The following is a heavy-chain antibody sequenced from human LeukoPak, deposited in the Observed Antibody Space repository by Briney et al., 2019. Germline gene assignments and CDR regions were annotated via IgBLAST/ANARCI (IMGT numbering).Heavy chain of an antibody. CDR1: GYTFTAYY. D-gene: IGHD1-14*01. CDR2: INPNSGGT. V-gene: IGHV1-2*02. CDR3: ARDAGDSREPTH. Sequence: ASVKVSCKASGYTFTAYYIHWVRQAPGQGLEWMGWINPNSGGTNYAQKIQGRVTMTRDTSINTAYMELRSLRSDDTAVYYCARDAGDSREPTHWGQGTLVTVSS. J-gene: IGHJ4*02.